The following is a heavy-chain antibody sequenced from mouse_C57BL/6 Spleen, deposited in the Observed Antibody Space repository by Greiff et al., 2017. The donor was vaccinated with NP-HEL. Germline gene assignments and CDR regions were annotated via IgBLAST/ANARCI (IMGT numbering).Heavy chain of an antibody. V-gene: IGHV8-8*01. D-gene: IGHD2-4*01. J-gene: IGHJ2*01. Sequence: QVTLKESGPGILQPSQTLSLTCSFSGFSLSTFGMGVGWIRQPSGKGLEWLAHIWWDDDKYYNPALKSRLTISKDTSKNQVFLKIANVDTADTATYYCARIRYREDYDGVHFDYWGQGTTLTVSS. CDR2: IWWDDDK. CDR1: GFSLSTFGMG. CDR3: ARIRYREDYDGVHFDY.